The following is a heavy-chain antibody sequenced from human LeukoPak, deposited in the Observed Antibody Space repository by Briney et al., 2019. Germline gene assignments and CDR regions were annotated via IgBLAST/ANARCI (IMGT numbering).Heavy chain of an antibody. CDR2: IYYSGST. Sequence: SETLSLTCTVSGDSISSYYWSWIRQPPGKGLEWIGYIYYSGSTNYNPSLKSRVTISVDTSKNQFSLKLSSVTAADTAVYYCARDRYYYDSSGTHYFDYWGQGTLVTVSS. CDR1: GDSISSYY. CDR3: ARDRYYYDSSGTHYFDY. J-gene: IGHJ4*02. V-gene: IGHV4-59*12. D-gene: IGHD3-22*01.